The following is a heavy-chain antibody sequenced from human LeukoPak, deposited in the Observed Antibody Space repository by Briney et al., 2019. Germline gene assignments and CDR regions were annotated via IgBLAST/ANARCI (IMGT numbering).Heavy chain of an antibody. V-gene: IGHV4-34*01. J-gene: IGHJ4*02. D-gene: IGHD6-19*01. Sequence: SETLSLTCAVYGGSFSGYYWSWIRQPPGKGLEWIGEINHSGSTNYNPSLKSRVTISVDTSKNQFSLKLSSVTAADTDVYYCARDPYSSGWYTQQDWGQGTLVTVSS. CDR1: GGSFSGYY. CDR2: INHSGST. CDR3: ARDPYSSGWYTQQD.